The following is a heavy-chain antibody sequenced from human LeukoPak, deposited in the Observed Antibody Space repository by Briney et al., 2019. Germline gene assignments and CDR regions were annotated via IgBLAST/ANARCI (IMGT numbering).Heavy chain of an antibody. V-gene: IGHV3-30-3*01. CDR2: ISYDGSNK. D-gene: IGHD1-26*01. CDR1: GFTFSSYA. CDR3: AKDIGGSYEGYFDY. Sequence: PGGSLRLSCAASGFTFSSYAMHWVRQAPGKGLEWVAVISYDGSNKYYADSVKGRFTISRDNSKNTLYLQMNSLRAEDTALYYCAKDIGGSYEGYFDYWGQGTLVTVSS. J-gene: IGHJ4*02.